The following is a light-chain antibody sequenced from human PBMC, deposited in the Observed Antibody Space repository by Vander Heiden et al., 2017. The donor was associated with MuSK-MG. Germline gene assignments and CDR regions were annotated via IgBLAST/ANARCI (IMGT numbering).Light chain of an antibody. CDR1: QTIATY. Sequence: DIQMTQSPSSLSASVGDRVTIPCRASQTIATYLNWYQQKPGKAPRLLIFAASSLQSGVPSRVSGSGSGTEFTLTISGLQSEDFATYYCQQAYTTLGFTFGQGTKLEIK. V-gene: IGKV1-39*01. CDR3: QQAYTTLGFT. CDR2: AAS. J-gene: IGKJ2*01.